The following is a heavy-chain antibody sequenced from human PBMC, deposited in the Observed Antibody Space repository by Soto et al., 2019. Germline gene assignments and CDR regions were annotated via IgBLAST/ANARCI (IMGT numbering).Heavy chain of an antibody. D-gene: IGHD3-9*01. CDR3: ARTLLNYDILTGPDYYYYGMDV. J-gene: IGHJ6*02. Sequence: LRLSCAASGFTFSSYGMHWVRQAPGKVLEWVAVIWYDGSNKYYADSVKGRFTISRDNSKNTLYLQMNSLRAEDTAVYYCARTLLNYDILTGPDYYYYGMDVWGQGTTVTVSS. V-gene: IGHV3-33*01. CDR2: IWYDGSNK. CDR1: GFTFSSYG.